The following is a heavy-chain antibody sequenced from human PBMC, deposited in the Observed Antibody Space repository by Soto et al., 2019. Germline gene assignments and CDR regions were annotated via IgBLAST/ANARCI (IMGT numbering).Heavy chain of an antibody. CDR1: GFTFSSYS. CDR3: ARDLAIVLNAWFGR. V-gene: IGHV3-21*01. D-gene: IGHD2-8*01. J-gene: IGHJ5*02. Sequence: EVQLVESGGGLVKPGGSLRLSCAASGFTFSSYSMNWVRQAPGKGLEWVSSISSSSSYIYYADSVKGRFTISRDNAKNSLYLLMNTLGGQDTAVYYCARDLAIVLNAWFGRWGQGTLVTVSS. CDR2: ISSSSSYI.